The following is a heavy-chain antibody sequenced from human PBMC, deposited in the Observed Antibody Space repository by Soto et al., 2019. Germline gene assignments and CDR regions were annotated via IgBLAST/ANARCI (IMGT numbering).Heavy chain of an antibody. J-gene: IGHJ4*02. V-gene: IGHV3-21*01. Sequence: PGGSLRLSCAASGFTFSSYSMNWVRQAPGKGLEWVSSISSSSSYIYYADSVKGRFTISRDNAKNSLYLQMNSLRAEDTAVYYCARDPVLGQQLTDYWGQGTLVTVSS. CDR1: GFTFSSYS. CDR3: ARDPVLGQQLTDY. CDR2: ISSSSSYI. D-gene: IGHD6-13*01.